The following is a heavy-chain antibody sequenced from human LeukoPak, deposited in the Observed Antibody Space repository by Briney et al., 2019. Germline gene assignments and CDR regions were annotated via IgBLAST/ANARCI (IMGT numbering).Heavy chain of an antibody. Sequence: PGRSLRLSCAASGFTFSSYGMHWVRQAPGKGLEWIGRIKSETDGGTTDYAAPVKGRFTISRDDSKNTLYLQMNSLKTEDTAVYYCATWTSVAWGQGTLVTVSS. CDR2: IKSETDGGTT. D-gene: IGHD4-23*01. J-gene: IGHJ5*02. CDR3: ATWTSVA. V-gene: IGHV3-15*01. CDR1: GFTFSSYG.